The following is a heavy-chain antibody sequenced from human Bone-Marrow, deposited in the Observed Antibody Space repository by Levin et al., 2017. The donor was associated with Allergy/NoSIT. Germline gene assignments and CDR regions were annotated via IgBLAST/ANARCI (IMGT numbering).Heavy chain of an antibody. V-gene: IGHV3-33*01. CDR1: GFSFNRYG. J-gene: IGHJ5*02. CDR3: ARDRFLWESDWFAP. D-gene: IGHD3-16*01. Sequence: GESLKISCEASGFSFNRYGMHWVRQPPGKGLEWVAVIWNDGSNINYADSVKGRFTISRDNSQNKLYLQMDSLRVEDTATYFCARDRFLWESDWFAPWGQGTLVIVSS. CDR2: IWNDGSNI.